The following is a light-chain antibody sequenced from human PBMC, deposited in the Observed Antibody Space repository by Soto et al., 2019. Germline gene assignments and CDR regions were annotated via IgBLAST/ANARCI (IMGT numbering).Light chain of an antibody. J-gene: IGKJ4*01. CDR3: QQRSNWPLT. CDR1: QSGSTF. V-gene: IGKV3-11*01. Sequence: EIVLTQSPATLSLSPGERATLSCRAGQSGSTFLAWYQQKPGQAPRLLIYDASKRATGIPIRFSGSGSGTDFTLTISSLEPEDFAVYYCQQRSNWPLTFGGGTKVEIK. CDR2: DAS.